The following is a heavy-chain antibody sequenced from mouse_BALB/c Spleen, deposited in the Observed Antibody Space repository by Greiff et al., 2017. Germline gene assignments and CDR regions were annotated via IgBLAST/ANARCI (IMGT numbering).Heavy chain of an antibody. CDR1: GFTFSSFG. Sequence: DVHLVESGGGLVQPGGSRKLSCAASGFTFSSFGMHWVRQAPEKGLEWVAYISSGSSTIYYADTVKGRFTISRDNPKNTLFLQMTSLRSEDTAMYYCARGKLGEIDYWGQGTTLTVSS. V-gene: IGHV5-17*02. D-gene: IGHD4-1*01. CDR2: ISSGSSTI. J-gene: IGHJ2*01. CDR3: ARGKLGEIDY.